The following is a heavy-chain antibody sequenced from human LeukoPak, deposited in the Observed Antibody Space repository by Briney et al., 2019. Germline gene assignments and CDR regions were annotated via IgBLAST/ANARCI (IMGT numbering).Heavy chain of an antibody. D-gene: IGHD3-22*01. CDR3: ARGPRRITMIVVVTGNHFDY. J-gene: IGHJ4*02. V-gene: IGHV1-2*02. Sequence: ASVKVSCKASGYTFTGYYIHWVRQAPGQGLEWMGLVNPNNGDTKYAQKFQGRVTMTRETSISTAYMELSRLRSDDTAVYYCARGPRRITMIVVVTGNHFDYWGQGTLVTVSS. CDR1: GYTFTGYY. CDR2: VNPNNGDT.